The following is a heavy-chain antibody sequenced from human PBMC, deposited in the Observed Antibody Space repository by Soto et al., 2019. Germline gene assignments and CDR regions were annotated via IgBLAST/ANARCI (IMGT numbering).Heavy chain of an antibody. D-gene: IGHD3-22*01. CDR2: ISSGATTI. Sequence: QVPLVESGGGLVKPGGSLRLSCAASGFTFSDYYMSWIRQAPGKGLEWVSYISSGATTIYYADSVKGRFTISRDNAKNSLSLQMNSLRAEDTAVYYCARADYYYDSSGYSGMKWGQGTLVTVSS. J-gene: IGHJ4*02. V-gene: IGHV3-11*01. CDR3: ARADYYYDSSGYSGMK. CDR1: GFTFSDYY.